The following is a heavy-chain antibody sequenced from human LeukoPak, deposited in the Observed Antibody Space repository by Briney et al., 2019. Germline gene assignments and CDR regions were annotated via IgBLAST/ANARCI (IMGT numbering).Heavy chain of an antibody. J-gene: IGHJ4*02. V-gene: IGHV3-30-3*01. CDR3: ARGFSHKDYFDY. Sequence: GRSLRLSCAASGFTFSSYAMHWVRQAPGKGLEWVAVISYDGSNKYYADSVKGRFTISRDKSKNTLYLHMNSLRAEDTAVYYCARGFSHKDYFDYWGQGTLVTVSS. D-gene: IGHD3-10*01. CDR1: GFTFSSYA. CDR2: ISYDGSNK.